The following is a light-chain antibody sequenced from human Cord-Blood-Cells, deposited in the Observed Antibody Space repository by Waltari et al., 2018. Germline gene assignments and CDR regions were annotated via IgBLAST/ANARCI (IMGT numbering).Light chain of an antibody. V-gene: IGLV2-11*01. CDR3: CSYAGSYTWV. CDR1: SSDVGGDNC. CDR2: DVS. Sequence: QSSLTQPRSVSGSPGQSITLSFTGTSSDVGGDNCVSWYQQHPGKAPKLMIYDVSKRPSGVPDRFSGSKSGNTASLTISGLQAEDEADYYCCSYAGSYTWVFGGGTKLTVL. J-gene: IGLJ3*02.